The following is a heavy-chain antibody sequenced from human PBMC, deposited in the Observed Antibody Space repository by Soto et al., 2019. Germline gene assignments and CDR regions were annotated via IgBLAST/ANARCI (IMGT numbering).Heavy chain of an antibody. D-gene: IGHD6-13*01. J-gene: IGHJ4*02. V-gene: IGHV1-69*01. CDR1: EGTFNSYA. CDR2: IIPYYNTL. Sequence: QAQVVQSGAEVRKPGSSVKLSCKASEGTFNSYAIAWVRQAPGQGLEWMGGIIPYYNTLNYAQKFQDRVTITADESTNAVYMELSSLRSDDTAVYFGASGASRWYRYFFDSWAQGTLVTVSS. CDR3: ASGASRWYRYFFDS.